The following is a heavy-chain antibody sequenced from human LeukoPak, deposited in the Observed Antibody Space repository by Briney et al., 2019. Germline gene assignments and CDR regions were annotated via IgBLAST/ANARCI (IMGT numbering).Heavy chain of an antibody. D-gene: IGHD3-22*01. CDR1: GFTLSSYG. CDR3: ARDPSLDYYDSSGYWDY. CDR2: IWYDGSNK. Sequence: PGGSLRLSCAASGFTLSSYGMHWVRQAPGKGLEWVAVIWYDGSNKDYVDSVKGRFTISRDNSKNTLYLQMNSLRAEDTAVYYCARDPSLDYYDSSGYWDYWGQGTLVTVSS. V-gene: IGHV3-33*01. J-gene: IGHJ4*02.